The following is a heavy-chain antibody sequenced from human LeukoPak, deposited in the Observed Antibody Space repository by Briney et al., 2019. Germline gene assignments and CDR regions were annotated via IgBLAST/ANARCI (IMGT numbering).Heavy chain of an antibody. CDR3: ARGGGATRIDY. J-gene: IGHJ4*02. V-gene: IGHV4-61*02. D-gene: IGHD3-10*01. CDR2: IYTSGST. Sequence: NPSQTLSLTCPLSGDSIRSGTYYWSWIRQPAGKGLEWIGRIYTSGSTSYNPSLKSRVTISVDTSKNQFSLKLTSVTAADTAVYYCARGGGATRIDYWGQGTLVTVSS. CDR1: GDSIRSGTYY.